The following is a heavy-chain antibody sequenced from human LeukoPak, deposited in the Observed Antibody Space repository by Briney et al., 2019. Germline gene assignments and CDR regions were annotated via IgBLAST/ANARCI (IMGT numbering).Heavy chain of an antibody. J-gene: IGHJ4*02. CDR2: ISRHNGNT. CDR1: GYSFTSFG. Sequence: GASVTVSRMASGYSFTSFGITWVRQAPGQGLAWMGWISRHNGNTDYAQRFRGRVTLTIDTSTTTADMELRNLIPDDTAVYYCARHYLGSGSEDYWGQGTLVSVSS. D-gene: IGHD3-10*01. CDR3: ARHYLGSGSEDY. V-gene: IGHV1-18*01.